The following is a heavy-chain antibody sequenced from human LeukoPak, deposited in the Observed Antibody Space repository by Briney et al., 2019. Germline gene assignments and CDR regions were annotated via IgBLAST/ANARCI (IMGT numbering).Heavy chain of an antibody. V-gene: IGHV3-23*01. Sequence: HTGGSLRLSCAASGFTFSSYPMTWVRQAPGKGMEWVSAMSGSGDRTVYADSVKGRFTISRDNSKNTLYLQMNSLKDEDTAIYYCGKEPWEGSRYIHYWGQGTLVTASS. CDR2: MSGSGDRT. CDR1: GFTFSSYP. CDR3: GKEPWEGSRYIHY. J-gene: IGHJ4*02. D-gene: IGHD3-10*01.